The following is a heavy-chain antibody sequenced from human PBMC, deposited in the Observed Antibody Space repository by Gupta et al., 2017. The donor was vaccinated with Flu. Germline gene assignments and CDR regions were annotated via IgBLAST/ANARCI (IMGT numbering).Heavy chain of an antibody. J-gene: IGHJ5*02. CDR2: NNPSDRGA. CDR1: GYTFTRYY. D-gene: IGHD3-3*01. V-gene: IGHV1-46*01. CDR3: ATAGFDIWSGYPFGP. Sequence: QVQLVQSGAEVRKPGASVKVSCKASGYTFTRYYIPWMRQASGQGLEWMGINNPSDRGASYAQKFQGRVTMTSDTSTSTVYMELRNLRSKDTAVYFCATAGFDIWSGYPFGPWGQGTLVTVSP.